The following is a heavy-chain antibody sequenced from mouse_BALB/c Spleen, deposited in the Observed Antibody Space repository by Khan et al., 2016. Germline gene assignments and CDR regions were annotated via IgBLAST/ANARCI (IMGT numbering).Heavy chain of an antibody. CDR1: GYSFTSGYY. V-gene: IGHV3-6*02. J-gene: IGHJ4*01. D-gene: IGHD1-2*01. CDR2: ISYDGSN. Sequence: EVQLQESGPGLVKPSQSLSLTCSVTGYSFTSGYYWNWIRQFPGNELEWMGYISYDGSNNYNTSLKNRISVTRDTSKNQFLLKLSSVTSEATATYYCCPLLRLRSLAYWGQGTSVTVSS. CDR3: CPLLRLRSLAY.